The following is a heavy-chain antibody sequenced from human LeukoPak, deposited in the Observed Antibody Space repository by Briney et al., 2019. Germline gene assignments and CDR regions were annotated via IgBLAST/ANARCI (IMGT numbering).Heavy chain of an antibody. Sequence: AETLSLTCSVSGGSIRSSSYYWCWILQPPGKGLEWIGNIYYSGNTNYNPSLKSRVTISVDTSKHQFSLKLSSVTAADTAVYYCARHAVFSSSTSCYDYYYYMDVWGKGTTVTISS. V-gene: IGHV4-39*01. CDR2: IYYSGNT. CDR3: ARHAVFSSSTSCYDYYYYMDV. D-gene: IGHD2-2*01. CDR1: GGSIRSSSYY. J-gene: IGHJ6*03.